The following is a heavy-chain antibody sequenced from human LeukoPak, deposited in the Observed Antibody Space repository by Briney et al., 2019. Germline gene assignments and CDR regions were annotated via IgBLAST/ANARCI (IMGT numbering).Heavy chain of an antibody. V-gene: IGHV4-59*01. D-gene: IGHD3-22*01. J-gene: IGHJ5*02. CDR3: ARDYYDSSGYYGSYRWFDP. CDR2: IYYSGST. CDR1: GGSISSYY. Sequence: SETLSLTCTVSGGSISSYYWSWIRQPPGKGLEWIGYIYYSGSTNYNPSLKSRVTISVDTSKNQFSLKLSSVTAVDTAVYYCARDYYDSSGYYGSYRWFDPWGQGTLVTVSS.